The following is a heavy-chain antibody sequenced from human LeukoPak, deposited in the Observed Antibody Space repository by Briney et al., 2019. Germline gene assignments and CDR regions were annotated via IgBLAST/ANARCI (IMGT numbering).Heavy chain of an antibody. D-gene: IGHD3/OR15-3a*01. J-gene: IGHJ4*02. Sequence: SETLSLTCAVYGGSFSGYYWSWIRQPPGKGLEWIGSIYYSGNTYYNASLKSQVSISIDASKNQFSLRLTSVTAADTAVYYCARQTGSGLFILPGGQGTLVTVSS. CDR1: GGSFSGYY. CDR3: ARQTGSGLFILP. CDR2: IYYSGNT. V-gene: IGHV4-34*01.